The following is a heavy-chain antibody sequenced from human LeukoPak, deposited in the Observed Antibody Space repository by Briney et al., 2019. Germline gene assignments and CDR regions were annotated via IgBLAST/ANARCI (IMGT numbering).Heavy chain of an antibody. D-gene: IGHD3-16*02. CDR1: GGSISSYY. CDR2: IQDSGTT. V-gene: IGHV4-59*08. CDR3: ARSDIWGSRRFLDY. J-gene: IGHJ4*02. Sequence: SETLSLTCTVSGGSISSYYWSWIRQPPGEGLEWIGYIQDSGTTTYNPSLKSRVIMSVDTSKNQLSLKLTSVTAADTAVYFCARSDIWGSRRFLDYWGQGALVTVSS.